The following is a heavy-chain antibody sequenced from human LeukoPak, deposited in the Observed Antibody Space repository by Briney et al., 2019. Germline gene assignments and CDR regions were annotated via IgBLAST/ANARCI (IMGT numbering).Heavy chain of an antibody. J-gene: IGHJ6*03. CDR2: IFYSGST. D-gene: IGHD6-19*01. V-gene: IGHV4-39*07. Sequence: SETLSLTCTVSGGSISTSNYYWGWIRQPPGKGLEWIGNIFYSGSTYYSPSLKSRVSISVDTSKNQFSLKLSSVTAADTAVYYCARNSGHYYYYYMDVWGKGTTVTISS. CDR1: GGSISTSNYY. CDR3: ARNSGHYYYYYMDV.